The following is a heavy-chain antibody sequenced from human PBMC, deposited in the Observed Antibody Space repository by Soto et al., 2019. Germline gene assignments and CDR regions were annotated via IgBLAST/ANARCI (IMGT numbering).Heavy chain of an antibody. J-gene: IGHJ4*02. Sequence: TRSLTCTVSGGSTSSDNYWSWIRQPPGKGLEWIGHIYYSGNTDYNPSLKSRLAISIDTSKNQFSLKLSSVTAADTAVYFCAREGGESSDGLYYFDSWGQGSLVTV. CDR1: GGSTSSDNY. CDR3: AREGGESSDGLYYFDS. CDR2: IYYSGNT. V-gene: IGHV4-30-4*01. D-gene: IGHD3-16*01.